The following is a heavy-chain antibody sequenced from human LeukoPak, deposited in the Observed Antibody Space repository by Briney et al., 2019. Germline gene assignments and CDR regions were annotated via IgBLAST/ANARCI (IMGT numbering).Heavy chain of an antibody. J-gene: IGHJ3*02. CDR1: GGSLSSSSFY. D-gene: IGHD2-21*02. CDR2: IYFSGST. CDR3: ARHEAYCGGDCYPDAFDI. Sequence: LETLSPPRTVSGGSLSSSSFYWGWVPPPPREGLEWVGRIYFSGSTYYNPSLKSRVTISVDTSKNQFSLKLSSVTAADTAVYYCARHEAYCGGDCYPDAFDIWGQGTMVTVSS. V-gene: IGHV4-39*01.